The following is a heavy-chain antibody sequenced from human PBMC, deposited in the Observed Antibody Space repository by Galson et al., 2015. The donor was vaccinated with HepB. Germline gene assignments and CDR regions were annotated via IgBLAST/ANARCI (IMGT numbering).Heavy chain of an antibody. J-gene: IGHJ5*02. V-gene: IGHV3-74*01. CDR2: INFGGSST. CDR3: ATETMWGPAT. CDR1: GFTLTDW. D-gene: IGHD6-25*01. Sequence: SLRLSCAASGFTLTDWMHWVRQAPGKGLVWVSRINFGGSSTSYAESVKGRFTISGDNAKNTLYLQMNSLRAEDTAVYYCATETMWGPATWGQGTLVTVSS.